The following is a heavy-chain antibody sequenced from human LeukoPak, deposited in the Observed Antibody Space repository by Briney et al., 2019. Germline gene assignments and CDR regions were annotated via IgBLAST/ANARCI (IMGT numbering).Heavy chain of an antibody. CDR2: IYYSGST. V-gene: IGHV4-39*07. D-gene: IGHD6-13*01. J-gene: IGHJ6*03. CDR1: GGSISSSSYY. Sequence: SETLSLTCTVSGGSISSSSYYWGWIRQPPGKGLEWIGSIYYSGSTYYNPSLKSRVTISVDTSKNQFSLKLSSVTAADTAVYYCARAPKYSSSWYHNYYYYYYMDVWGKGTTVTVSS. CDR3: ARAPKYSSSWYHNYYYYYYMDV.